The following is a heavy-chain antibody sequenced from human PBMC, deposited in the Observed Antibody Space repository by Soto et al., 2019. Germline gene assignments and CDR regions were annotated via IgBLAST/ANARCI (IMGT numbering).Heavy chain of an antibody. CDR1: GFTFSTYA. CDR3: AKHRGAGGHFDS. V-gene: IGHV3-23*01. Sequence: EVELLESGGGLVQPEGSLRLSCAASGFTFSTYAMGWVRQAPGKGLEWVSVVSSGGGTHYADSVKGRLAVSRDNSKNTLSLQINSLTADDTAVYYCAKHRGAGGHFDSWGQGALFTVSS. CDR2: VSSGGGT. D-gene: IGHD2-15*01. J-gene: IGHJ4*02.